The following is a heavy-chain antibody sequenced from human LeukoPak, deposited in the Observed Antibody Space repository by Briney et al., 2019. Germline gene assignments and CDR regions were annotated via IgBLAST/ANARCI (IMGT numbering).Heavy chain of an antibody. J-gene: IGHJ3*02. V-gene: IGHV4-59*01. D-gene: IGHD3-22*01. CDR1: GGSISSYY. Sequence: SETLSLTCTVSGGSISSYYWSWIRQPPGKGLEWIGYIYYSRSTNYNPSLKSRVTISVDTSKNQFSLKLSSVTAADTAVYYCARGVRKYYDSSGSTAGAFDIWGQGTMVTVSS. CDR3: ARGVRKYYDSSGSTAGAFDI. CDR2: IYYSRST.